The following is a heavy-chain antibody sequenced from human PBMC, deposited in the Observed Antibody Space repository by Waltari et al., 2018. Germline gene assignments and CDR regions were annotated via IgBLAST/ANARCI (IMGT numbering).Heavy chain of an antibody. CDR2: IYSGGSST. Sequence: EVQLLESGGGLVQPGGSLRLSCAASGFTFSSYALNWVRQAPGKGLEWVSVIYSGGSSTNYVDSVKGRFTISRDNSKNTLYLQMNSLRSEDTAVYYCATVSIAARLDAFDIWGQGTMVTVSS. CDR3: ATVSIAARLDAFDI. J-gene: IGHJ3*02. CDR1: GFTFSSYA. D-gene: IGHD6-6*01. V-gene: IGHV3-23*03.